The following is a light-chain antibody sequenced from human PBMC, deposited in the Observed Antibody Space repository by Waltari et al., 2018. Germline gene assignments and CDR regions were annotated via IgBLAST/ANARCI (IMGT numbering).Light chain of an antibody. CDR1: SSDVGGYNN. CDR3: SSYTSSSTLV. V-gene: IGLV2-14*01. Sequence: QSALTRPASASGSPGQSITISCPGTSSDVGGYNNISWHQHHPGTAPQLMIYEVSNRPSGVSNRSAGSTSGNTASLTISGLQAEDEADYYCSSYTSSSTLVFGGGTKLTVL. CDR2: EVS. J-gene: IGLJ2*01.